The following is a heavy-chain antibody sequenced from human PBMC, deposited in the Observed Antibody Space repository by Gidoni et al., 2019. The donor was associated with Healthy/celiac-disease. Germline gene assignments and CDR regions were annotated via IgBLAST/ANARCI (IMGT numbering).Heavy chain of an antibody. V-gene: IGHV4-59*01. CDR3: ASLKYGDYVSD. CDR1: GGSISSYY. D-gene: IGHD4-17*01. Sequence: QVQLQESGPGLVKPSETLSLTCTVSGGSISSYYWSWIRQPPGKGLEWIGYIYYSGSTNYNPSLKSRVTISVDTSKNQFSLKLSSVTAADTAVYYCASLKYGDYVSDWGQGTLVTVSS. CDR2: IYYSGST. J-gene: IGHJ4*02.